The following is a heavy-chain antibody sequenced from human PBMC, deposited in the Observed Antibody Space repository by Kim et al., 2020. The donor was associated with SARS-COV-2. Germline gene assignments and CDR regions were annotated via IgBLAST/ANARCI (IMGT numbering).Heavy chain of an antibody. CDR1: GFSIDKYD. J-gene: IGHJ6*04. CDR3: ARDEQITTLTEVAGTRQFHRGMDV. D-gene: IGHD1-1*01. CDR2: IRRDGSRT. Sequence: GGSLRLSCAASGFSIDKYDMHWVRLAPGKGLEWISYIRRDGSRTYYADSVKGRFSVSRANSKNSLFLLMNGLRVEDAGVYYCARDEQITTLTEVAGTRQFHRGMDVGGNGTTVTVAS. V-gene: IGHV3-48*03.